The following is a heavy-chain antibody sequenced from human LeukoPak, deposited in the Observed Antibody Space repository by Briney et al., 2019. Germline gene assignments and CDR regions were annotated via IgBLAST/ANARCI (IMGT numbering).Heavy chain of an antibody. CDR2: ISSSSSYI. V-gene: IGHV3-21*01. CDR3: ARTIEEYCSGSSCYHYYFDY. J-gene: IGHJ4*02. CDR1: GFTFSSYS. D-gene: IGHD2-15*01. Sequence: GGSLRLSCAASGFTFSSYSMNWVRQAPGKGLEWVSSISSSSSYIYYADSVKGRFTISRDNAKNSLYLQMNSLRAEDTAVYYCARTIEEYCSGSSCYHYYFDYWGQGTLVTVSS.